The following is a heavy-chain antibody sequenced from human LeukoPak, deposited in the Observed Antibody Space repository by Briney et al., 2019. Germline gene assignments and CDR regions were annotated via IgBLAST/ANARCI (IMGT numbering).Heavy chain of an antibody. CDR3: AKTTFGYSSGRSPGWPVDY. CDR1: GFTFNSHA. V-gene: IGHV3-23*01. J-gene: IGHJ4*02. CDR2: IVGSGGSS. Sequence: GGSLRLSCAASGFTFNSHAMNWVRQAPGKGLEWVLGIVGSGGSSYYAESVRGRFTISRDNSKNTVYMQMNSLRDEDTAVYYCAKTTFGYSSGRSPGWPVDYWGQGTVVTVSS. D-gene: IGHD6-19*01.